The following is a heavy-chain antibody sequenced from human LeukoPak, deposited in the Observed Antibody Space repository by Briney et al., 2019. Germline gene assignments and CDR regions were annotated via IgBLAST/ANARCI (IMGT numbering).Heavy chain of an antibody. CDR2: IYSSVNT. J-gene: IGHJ4*02. CDR3: ARHHLIDWSPAVDY. Sequence: SETLSLTCTVSGGSISSSSYYWGWIRQPPGKGLEWIGTIYSSVNTYYNPSLKSRATISVDTSKNQFYLQLSSVTASDTAVYYCARHHLIDWSPAVDYWGQGTLVSVSS. V-gene: IGHV4-39*01. D-gene: IGHD3-9*01. CDR1: GGSISSSSYY.